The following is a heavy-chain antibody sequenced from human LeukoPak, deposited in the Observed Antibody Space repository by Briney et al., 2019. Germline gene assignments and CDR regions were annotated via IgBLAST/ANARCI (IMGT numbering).Heavy chain of an antibody. CDR3: ARDRDLVGRLGSFDV. CDR2: IIPIFGTA. J-gene: IGHJ3*01. V-gene: IGHV1-69*06. D-gene: IGHD5-12*01. Sequence: SVKVSCKASGGTFSSYAISWVRQAPGQGLEWMGGIIPIFGTANYAQKFRGRVTITADKSTRTAYMELSSLTSDDTAMYYCARDRDLVGRLGSFDVWGQGTMVAVSS. CDR1: GGTFSSYA.